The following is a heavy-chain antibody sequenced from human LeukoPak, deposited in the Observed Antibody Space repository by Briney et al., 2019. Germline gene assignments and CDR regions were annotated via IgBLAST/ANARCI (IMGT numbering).Heavy chain of an antibody. CDR1: GFTFSSYA. CDR2: ISGSGGTT. V-gene: IGHV3-23*01. D-gene: IGHD3-10*01. CDR3: ARGGSVFAYFFDY. Sequence: GGSLRLSCAASGFTFSSYAMSWVRQAPGKGLEWVSAISGSGGTTYYTDSVKGRFTISRDSSTNTLYLQLSSLRAEDTAIYYCARGGSVFAYFFDYWGQGTLVTVSS. J-gene: IGHJ4*02.